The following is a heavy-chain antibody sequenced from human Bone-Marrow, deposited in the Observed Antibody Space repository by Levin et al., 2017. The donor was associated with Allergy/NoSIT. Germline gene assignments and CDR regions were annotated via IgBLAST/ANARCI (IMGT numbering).Heavy chain of an antibody. V-gene: IGHV4-61*09. CDR1: GVSITSGNYY. Sequence: SQTLSLTCTVSGVSITSGNYYWSWIRQPAGKGLEWIGHIYTSGNTNYNPSLKSRVTISVDTSKNQISLKLRSVTAADTAVYYCARVLQYYYYYMDVWGKGTTVTVSS. CDR2: IYTSGNT. J-gene: IGHJ6*03. CDR3: ARVLQYYYYYMDV. D-gene: IGHD5-24*01.